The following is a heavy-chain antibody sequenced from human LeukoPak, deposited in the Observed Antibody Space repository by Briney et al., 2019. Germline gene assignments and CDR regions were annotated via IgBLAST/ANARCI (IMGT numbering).Heavy chain of an antibody. J-gene: IGHJ4*02. Sequence: GGSLRLSCAASGFTFSSYAMSWVRQAPGKGLEWVSAISGSGGSTFYADSVKGRFTISRDNSKNTLYLQMNSLRAEDTAVYYCARAEGYCSSTSCTYYFDYWGQGTLVTVSS. V-gene: IGHV3-23*01. D-gene: IGHD2-2*01. CDR1: GFTFSSYA. CDR3: ARAEGYCSSTSCTYYFDY. CDR2: ISGSGGST.